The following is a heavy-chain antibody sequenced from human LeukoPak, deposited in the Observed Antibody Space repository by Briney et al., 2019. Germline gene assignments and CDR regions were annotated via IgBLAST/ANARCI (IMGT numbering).Heavy chain of an antibody. J-gene: IGHJ4*02. CDR2: IWYDGSNK. CDR1: GFTFSSYG. D-gene: IGHD1-26*01. V-gene: IGHV3-33*01. CDR3: AREYSGSYDPFDY. Sequence: PGRSLRLSCAASGFTFSSYGMHWVRQAPGKGLEWVAVIWYDGSNKYYADSVKGRFTISRDNSKNTLYLQMNSLRAEDTAVYYCAREYSGSYDPFDYWGQGTLVTVSS.